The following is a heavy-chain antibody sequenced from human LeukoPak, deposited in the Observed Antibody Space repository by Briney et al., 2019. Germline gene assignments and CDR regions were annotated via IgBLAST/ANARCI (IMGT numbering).Heavy chain of an antibody. V-gene: IGHV3-66*01. CDR3: ARGGAYYYDSSGLYPGY. CDR2: IYSGGST. D-gene: IGHD3-22*01. CDR1: GFTVSSNY. J-gene: IGHJ4*02. Sequence: AGGSLRLSCAASGFTVSSNYMSWVRQAPGKGLEWVSVIYSGGSTYYADSVKGRFTISRDNSKNTLYLQMNSLRAEDTAVYYCARGGAYYYDSSGLYPGYWGQGTLVTVSS.